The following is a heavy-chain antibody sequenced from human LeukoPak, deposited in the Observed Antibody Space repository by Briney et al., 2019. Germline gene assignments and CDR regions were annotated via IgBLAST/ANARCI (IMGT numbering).Heavy chain of an antibody. V-gene: IGHV4-61*05. CDR2: IHNSGST. Sequence: SETLSLTCTVSGGSISSSSYYWIWIRQPPGKGLEWIGYIHNSGSTNYNPSLKSRVTISLDTSENQFSLKLSSVTAADTAVYYCASFSDYGGNFFDYWGQGILVTVSS. CDR1: GGSISSSSYY. J-gene: IGHJ4*02. CDR3: ASFSDYGGNFFDY. D-gene: IGHD4-23*01.